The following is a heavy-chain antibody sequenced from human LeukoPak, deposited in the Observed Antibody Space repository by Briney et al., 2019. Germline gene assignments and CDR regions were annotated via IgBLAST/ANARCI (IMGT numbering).Heavy chain of an antibody. CDR2: IIPIFGIA. CDR1: GGTFSSYT. Sequence: ASVKVSCKASGGTFSSYTISWVRQAPGQGLGWMGRIIPIFGIANYAQKSQGRVTITADKSTSTAYMELSSLRSEDTAVFYCARGHQPPYYGMDVWGQGTTVTVSS. V-gene: IGHV1-69*02. J-gene: IGHJ6*02. CDR3: ARGHQPPYYGMDV.